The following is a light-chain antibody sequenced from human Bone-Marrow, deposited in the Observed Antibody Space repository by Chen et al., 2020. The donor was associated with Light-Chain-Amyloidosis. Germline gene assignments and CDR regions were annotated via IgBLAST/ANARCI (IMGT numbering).Light chain of an antibody. CDR1: SGSVSTEYY. CDR2: NTD. J-gene: IGLJ3*02. V-gene: IGLV8-61*01. Sequence: QTVVTQEPSFSVSPGGTVTLTCGLSSGSVSTEYYPSWYQQTQGQAPRTLIYNTDTRSSGVPDRLSGSILGNKAALTISGAQADDESDYYCGLYLGSGVWVFGGGTKLTVL. CDR3: GLYLGSGVWV.